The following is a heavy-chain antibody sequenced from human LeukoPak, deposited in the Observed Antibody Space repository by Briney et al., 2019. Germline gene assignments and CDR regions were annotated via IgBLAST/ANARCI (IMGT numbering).Heavy chain of an antibody. J-gene: IGHJ4*02. D-gene: IGHD1-26*01. CDR2: ITASGTAT. V-gene: IGHV3-48*02. CDR3: ARSGSYRFDY. CDR1: GFTFSSYS. Sequence: GGTLRLSCAASGFTFSSYSMNWVRQAPGQGLEWVSRITASGTATFYADSVKGRFTISRDNAKNSLYLQMNSLRDEDTAVYYCARSGSYRFDYWGQGTLVTVSS.